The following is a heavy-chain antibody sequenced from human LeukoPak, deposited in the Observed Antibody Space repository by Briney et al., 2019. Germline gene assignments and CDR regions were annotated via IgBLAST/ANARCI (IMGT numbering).Heavy chain of an antibody. CDR2: IRYDGSNK. J-gene: IGHJ5*02. CDR3: AKESTVTPGNVNWFDT. Sequence: GGSLRLSCAASGFIFNSYGMHWVRQAPGKGLEWVAFIRYDGSNKYYADSVKGRFTISRDNSKNTLSLQMNSLRAEDTAVYYCAKESTVTPGNVNWFDTWGQGTLVTVSS. CDR1: GFIFNSYG. V-gene: IGHV3-30*02. D-gene: IGHD4-17*01.